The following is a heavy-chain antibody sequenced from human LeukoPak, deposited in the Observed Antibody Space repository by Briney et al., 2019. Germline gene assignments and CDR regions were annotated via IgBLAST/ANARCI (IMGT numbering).Heavy chain of an antibody. J-gene: IGHJ3*02. CDR2: TFSRSKWYS. CDR3: ARGGYGAFDI. V-gene: IGHV6-1*01. Sequence: SQTLSLTCALSGDSVSSNSAAWNWIRQSPSRGLEWLGRTFSRSKWYSDYAVSVKTRITINPDTSKNQFSLQLNSVTPEDTAVYYCARGGYGAFDIWGQGTMVTVSS. CDR1: GDSVSSNSAA. D-gene: IGHD3-22*01.